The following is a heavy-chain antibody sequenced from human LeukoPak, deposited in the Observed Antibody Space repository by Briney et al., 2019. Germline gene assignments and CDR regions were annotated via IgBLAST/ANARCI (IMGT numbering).Heavy chain of an antibody. J-gene: IGHJ5*02. CDR2: IYYSGST. V-gene: IGHV4-30-4*01. CDR3: TRYCSGDSCYENNWFDP. D-gene: IGHD2-15*01. Sequence: SETLSLTCTVSGGSISSGGYYWSWIRQPPGKGLEWIGYIYYSGSTYYNPSLKSRVTKSVDTSKNQFSLKLSSVTAADTAVYYCTRYCSGDSCYENNWFDPWGQGTLVTVSS. CDR1: GGSISSGGYY.